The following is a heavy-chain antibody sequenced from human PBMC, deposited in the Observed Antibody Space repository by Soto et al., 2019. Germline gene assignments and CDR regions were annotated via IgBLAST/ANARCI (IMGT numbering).Heavy chain of an antibody. CDR1: GLAFSRYS. V-gene: IGHV3-48*02. CDR2: ISSSGSII. J-gene: IGHJ4*02. Sequence: GVSLRLSCAASGLAFSRYSMNWVRQAPGKGLEWIAYISSSGSIISYADSVKGRFTISRDNDKNSLYLQMNSLTEEDTAVYFCAREGLYDSSGYYAYYFDYWGLGTLVTVSS. CDR3: AREGLYDSSGYYAYYFDY. D-gene: IGHD3-22*01.